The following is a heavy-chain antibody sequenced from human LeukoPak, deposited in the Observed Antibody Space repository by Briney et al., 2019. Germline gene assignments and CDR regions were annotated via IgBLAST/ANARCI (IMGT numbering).Heavy chain of an antibody. CDR1: GFTFSGYW. CDR3: AKDLTRRFLEWLYDY. CDR2: ISGSGGST. Sequence: GSLRLSCAASGFTFSGYWMSWVRQAPGKGLEWVSAISGSGGSTYYADSVKGRFTISRDNSKNTLYLQMNSLRAEDTAVYYCAKDLTRRFLEWLYDYWGQGTLVTVSS. V-gene: IGHV3-23*01. D-gene: IGHD3-3*01. J-gene: IGHJ4*02.